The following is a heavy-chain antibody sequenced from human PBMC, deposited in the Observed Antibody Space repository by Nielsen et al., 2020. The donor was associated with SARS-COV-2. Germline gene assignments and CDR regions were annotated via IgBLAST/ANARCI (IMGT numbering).Heavy chain of an antibody. V-gene: IGHV1-2*02. D-gene: IGHD3-10*01. J-gene: IGHJ6*02. CDR3: ARVGSGSFYGMDV. CDR1: GYTFTGYY. CDR2: INPNSGGT. Sequence: ASVKVSCKASGYTFTGYYMHWVRQAPGQGLEWMGWINPNSGGTNYAQKFQGRVTMTRGTSISTAYMELSRLRSDDTAVYYCARVGSGSFYGMDVWGQGTTVTVSS.